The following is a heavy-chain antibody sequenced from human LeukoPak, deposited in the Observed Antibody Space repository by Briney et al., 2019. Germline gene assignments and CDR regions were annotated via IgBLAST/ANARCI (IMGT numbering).Heavy chain of an antibody. J-gene: IGHJ4*02. D-gene: IGHD3-10*01. V-gene: IGHV3-30-3*01. CDR2: ISYDGSNK. Sequence: GGSLRLSCAASGFTFSSYAMHWVRQAPGKGLEWVAVISYDGSNKYYADSVKGRFTISRDNSKNTLYLQMNSLRAEDTAVYYCAREITFDYYGSGSYTPPDYWGQGTLVTVSS. CDR3: AREITFDYYGSGSYTPPDY. CDR1: GFTFSSYA.